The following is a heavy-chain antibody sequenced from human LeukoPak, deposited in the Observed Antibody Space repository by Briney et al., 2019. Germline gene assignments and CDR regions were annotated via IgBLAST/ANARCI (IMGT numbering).Heavy chain of an antibody. V-gene: IGHV4-4*02. D-gene: IGHD4-23*01. CDR2: IYHSGST. Sequence: SETLSLTCAVSGGSISSGNWWSWVRQPPGKGLEWIAEIYHSGSTNYNPSLKSRVTISVDKSKNQFSLKLSSVTAADTAVYYCAVGGNSSEYFQHWGQGTLVTVSS. CDR3: AVGGNSSEYFQH. CDR1: GGSISSGNW. J-gene: IGHJ1*01.